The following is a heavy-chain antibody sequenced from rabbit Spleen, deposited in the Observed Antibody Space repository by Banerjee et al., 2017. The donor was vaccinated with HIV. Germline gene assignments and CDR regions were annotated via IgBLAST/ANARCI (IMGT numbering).Heavy chain of an antibody. CDR2: IYTGNSKT. J-gene: IGHJ4*01. CDR1: GVDLSRYYY. Sequence: QEQLVESGGGLVKPEGSLTLTCKASGVDLSRYYYMCWVRQAPGKGLEWIACIYTGNSKTYYASWAKGRFTISKPSSTTVTLQMTSLTAADTATYFCARREWVGIRFSLWGQGTLVTVS. V-gene: IGHV1S45*01. CDR3: ARREWVGIRFSL. D-gene: IGHD4-2*01.